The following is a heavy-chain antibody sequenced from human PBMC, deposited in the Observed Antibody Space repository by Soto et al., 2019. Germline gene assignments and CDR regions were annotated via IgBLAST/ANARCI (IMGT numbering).Heavy chain of an antibody. Sequence: SETLSLTCTVSGGSISSYFWSWIRQPPGKGLEWIGYTYHSGSTSYNPSLKSRVTMSLDTSKKQFSLNLSSVTAADTAVYYCARANRGGNYKDVFDIWGQGTTVTVSS. D-gene: IGHD3-22*01. CDR3: ARANRGGNYKDVFDI. CDR1: GGSISSYF. CDR2: TYHSGST. V-gene: IGHV4-59*01. J-gene: IGHJ3*02.